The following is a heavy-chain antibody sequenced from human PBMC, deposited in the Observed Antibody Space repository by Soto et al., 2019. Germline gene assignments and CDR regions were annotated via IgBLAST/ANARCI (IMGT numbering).Heavy chain of an antibody. CDR2: IYYSGST. CDR3: ARAKSPTIFGVVTKPKYYFDY. Sequence: SETLSLSCTVSGGSISSYYWSWIRQPPGKGLEWIGYIYYSGSTNYNPSLKSRVTISVDTSKNQFSLKLSSVTAADTAVDYCARAKSPTIFGVVTKPKYYFDYWGQRTLVTVSS. J-gene: IGHJ4*02. V-gene: IGHV4-59*01. D-gene: IGHD3-3*01. CDR1: GGSISSYY.